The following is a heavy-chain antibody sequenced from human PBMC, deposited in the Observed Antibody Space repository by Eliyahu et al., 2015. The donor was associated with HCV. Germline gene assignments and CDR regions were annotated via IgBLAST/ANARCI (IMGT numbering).Heavy chain of an antibody. CDR3: ARHPARRFNYYGMDV. Sequence: QLQLQESGPGLVKPSETLSLTCNVSGDSIRSSSYNWGWIRQPPGKGLEWIGSIYYSGSTYYNPSLRSRVTISGDTSKNQFSLKLRSVTAADTAVYYCARHPARRFNYYGMDVWGQGTTVTVSS. D-gene: IGHD6-6*01. V-gene: IGHV4-39*01. CDR2: IYYSGST. CDR1: GDSIRSSSYN. J-gene: IGHJ6*02.